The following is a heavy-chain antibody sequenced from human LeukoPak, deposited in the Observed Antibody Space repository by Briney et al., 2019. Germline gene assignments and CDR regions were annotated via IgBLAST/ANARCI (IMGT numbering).Heavy chain of an antibody. V-gene: IGHV5-10-1*01. CDR1: QYTFSNYW. J-gene: IGHJ3*01. CDR3: ARHKVLGGITIDVFDL. D-gene: IGHD3-16*01. Sequence: GESLKISCKGLQYTFSNYWITWVRQVPGEGLEWMGMIDPSDTYTKYSPSFQGHVTLSVDKSIDTAYLQWSGLKASDTAIYFCARHKVLGGITIDVFDLWGQGTLVTVPS. CDR2: IDPSDTYT.